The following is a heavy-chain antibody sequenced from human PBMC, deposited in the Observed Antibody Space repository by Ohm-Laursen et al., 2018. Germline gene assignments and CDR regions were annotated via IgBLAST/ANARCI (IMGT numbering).Heavy chain of an antibody. Sequence: SPRLSCAASGFTFSSYGMHWVRQAPGKGLEWVAVISYDGSNKYYADSVKGRFTISRDNSKNTLYLQMNSLRAEDTAVYYCAKVTFNGVWYYFDYWGQGTLVTVSS. J-gene: IGHJ4*02. CDR3: AKVTFNGVWYYFDY. V-gene: IGHV3-30*18. CDR2: ISYDGSNK. D-gene: IGHD2-8*01. CDR1: GFTFSSYG.